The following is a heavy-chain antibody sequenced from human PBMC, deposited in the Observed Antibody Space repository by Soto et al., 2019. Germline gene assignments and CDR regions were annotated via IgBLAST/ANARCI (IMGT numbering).Heavy chain of an antibody. V-gene: IGHV1-18*01. CDR1: GYIFTSYG. CDR3: ARGRYGDY. CDR2: ISAHNGNT. D-gene: IGHD4-17*01. J-gene: IGHJ4*02. Sequence: QAHLVQSGPEVKKPGASVKVSCKGSGYIFTSYGIAWVRQAPGQGLEWMGWISAHNGNTEYAQKLQGRVTVTRDTSTSTAYLELRSLRSDDTALYYCARGRYGDYWGQAALVTVSS.